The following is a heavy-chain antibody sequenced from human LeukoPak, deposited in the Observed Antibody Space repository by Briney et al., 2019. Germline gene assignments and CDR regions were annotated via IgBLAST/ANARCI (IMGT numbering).Heavy chain of an antibody. CDR1: GGSISSPNYY. CDR3: VRHEHNPQFDP. D-gene: IGHD1-14*01. CDR2: ISYSVSA. V-gene: IGHV4-39*01. J-gene: IGHJ5*02. Sequence: PSETLSLTCTVSGGSISSPNYYWAWVRQPPGKGQEWIGSISYSVSAHYYPSLKSRVTISIDTSKNQFSLKLSSATAADTAVYYCVRHEHNPQFDPWGQGTLVTVSS.